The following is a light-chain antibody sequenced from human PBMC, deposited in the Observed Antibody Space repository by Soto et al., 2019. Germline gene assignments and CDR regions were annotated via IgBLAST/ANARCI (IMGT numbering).Light chain of an antibody. V-gene: IGLV3-1*01. J-gene: IGLJ2*01. CDR3: QAWDSSTVTVV. Sequence: SSELTQPPSVSVSPGQTASITCSGDKLGHKYVSWYQQKPGQSPILVIYENTVRPSGIPERISGSNSGNTATLTISGTQTMDEADYYCQAWDSSTVTVVFGGGTKLTVL. CDR2: ENT. CDR1: KLGHKY.